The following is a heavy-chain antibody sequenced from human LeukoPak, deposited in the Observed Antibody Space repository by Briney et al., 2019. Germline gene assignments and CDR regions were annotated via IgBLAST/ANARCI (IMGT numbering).Heavy chain of an antibody. CDR1: GGSFSGYY. CDR3: ARVYYYDSSGYQAPYYFDY. J-gene: IGHJ4*02. CDR2: INHSGST. D-gene: IGHD3-22*01. Sequence: PSETLSLTCAVYGGSFSGYYWSWIRQAPGKGLEWIGEINHSGSTNYNPSLKSRVTISVDTSKNQFSLKLSSVTAADTAVYYCARVYYYDSSGYQAPYYFDYWGQGTLVTVSS. V-gene: IGHV4-34*01.